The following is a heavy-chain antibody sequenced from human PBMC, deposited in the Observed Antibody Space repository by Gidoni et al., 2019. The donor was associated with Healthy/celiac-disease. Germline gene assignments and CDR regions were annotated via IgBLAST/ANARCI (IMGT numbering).Heavy chain of an antibody. J-gene: IGHJ4*02. CDR1: GFTFSSYW. CDR2: IKQDGSEK. Sequence: EVQLVESGGGLVQPGGSLRLSCAASGFTFSSYWMSWVRQAPGKGLEWVANIKQDGSEKYYVDSVKGRCTISRDNAKNSLYLQMNSLRAEDTAVYYCARDRRGSSWYYWGQGTLVTVSS. D-gene: IGHD6-13*01. CDR3: ARDRRGSSWYY. V-gene: IGHV3-7*01.